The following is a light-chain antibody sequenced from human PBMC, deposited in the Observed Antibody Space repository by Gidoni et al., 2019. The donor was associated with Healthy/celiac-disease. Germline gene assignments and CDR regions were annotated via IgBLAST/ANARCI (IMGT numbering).Light chain of an antibody. CDR3: SSYAGSNNLRV. J-gene: IGLJ2*01. Sequence: QSALTQPPSASGSPGQSVTISCTGTSSDVAGYNYVSWYQHHPGKAPKLMIYDVSKRPSRVPDRFSGSKSGDTASLTVSGRQAEDEADYYCSSYAGSNNLRVFGGGTKLTVL. CDR1: SSDVAGYNY. CDR2: DVS. V-gene: IGLV2-8*01.